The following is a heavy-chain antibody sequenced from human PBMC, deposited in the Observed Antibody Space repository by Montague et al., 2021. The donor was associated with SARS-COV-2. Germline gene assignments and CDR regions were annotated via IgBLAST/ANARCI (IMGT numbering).Heavy chain of an antibody. CDR3: VRDTGSAQAGFDA. J-gene: IGHJ4*02. CDR1: GDSVWSNTAA. Sequence: CAISGDSVWSNTAAWNWIRHSPSGGLELLGRTNYRSKLTSDYATSVEGRISIDPDTSKNQFFLHLRSVTPEDTGVYYCVRDTGSAQAGFDAWGQGTLVTVSS. CDR2: TNYRSKLTS. D-gene: IGHD4-17*01. V-gene: IGHV6-1*01.